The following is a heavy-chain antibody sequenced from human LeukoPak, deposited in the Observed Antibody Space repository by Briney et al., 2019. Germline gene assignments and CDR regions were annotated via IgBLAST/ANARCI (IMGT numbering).Heavy chain of an antibody. V-gene: IGHV3-33*01. CDR1: GFTFSSYG. Sequence: GGSLRLSCAASGFTFSSYGMHWVRQAPGKGLEWVAVIWYDGSNKYYADSVKGRFTISRDNSKNTLYLQMNSLRAEDTAVYYCAREAPTQPWIFDYWGQGTLVTVSS. D-gene: IGHD1-1*01. CDR3: AREAPTQPWIFDY. J-gene: IGHJ4*02. CDR2: IWYDGSNK.